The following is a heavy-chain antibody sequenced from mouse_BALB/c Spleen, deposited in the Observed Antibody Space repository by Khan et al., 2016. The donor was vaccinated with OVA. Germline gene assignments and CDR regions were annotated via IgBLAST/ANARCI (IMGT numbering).Heavy chain of an antibody. J-gene: IGHJ2*01. CDR3: AKMDTTSLDY. Sequence: QVQLKQSGAELARPGASVNLSCKASGYTFTDYYITWVKQRTGQGLEWIGEIYPGSGNIYYNENFKGKATLTADKSSSTAYMQLSSLTSEDSAGYYCAKMDTTSLDYWGQGTTLTVSS. V-gene: IGHV1-77*01. CDR2: IYPGSGNI. D-gene: IGHD6-2*01. CDR1: GYTFTDYY.